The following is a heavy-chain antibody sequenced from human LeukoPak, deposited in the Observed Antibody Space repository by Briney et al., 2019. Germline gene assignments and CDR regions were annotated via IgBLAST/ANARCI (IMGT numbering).Heavy chain of an antibody. CDR1: GFTVSSNY. CDR2: IYSGGST. CDR3: ARLTMVRGVITAYYYFDY. V-gene: IGHV3-53*01. J-gene: IGHJ4*02. Sequence: PGGSLRLSCAASGFTVSSNYMSWVRQAPGKGLEWVSVIYSGGSTYYVDSVKGRFTISRDNSKNTLYLQMNSLRAEDTAVYYCARLTMVRGVITAYYYFDYWGQGTLVTVSS. D-gene: IGHD3-10*01.